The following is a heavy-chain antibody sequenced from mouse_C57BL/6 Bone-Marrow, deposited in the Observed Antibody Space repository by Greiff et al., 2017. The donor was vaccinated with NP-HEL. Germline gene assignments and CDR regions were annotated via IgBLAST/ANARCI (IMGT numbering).Heavy chain of an antibody. CDR3: TRCAEGFAY. CDR1: GYTFTSYW. CDR2: IYPGNSDT. J-gene: IGHJ3*01. D-gene: IGHD6-1*01. Sequence: VQLQQSGTVLARPGASVKMSCKTSGYTFTSYWMHWVKQRPGQGLEWIGAIYPGNSDTSYNQKFKGKAKLTAVTSASTAYMELSSLTNEDSAVYYCTRCAEGFAYWGQGTLVTVSA. V-gene: IGHV1-5*01.